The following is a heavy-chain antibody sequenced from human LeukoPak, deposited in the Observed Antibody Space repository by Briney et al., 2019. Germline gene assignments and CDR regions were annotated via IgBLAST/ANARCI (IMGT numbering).Heavy chain of an antibody. V-gene: IGHV1-46*01. CDR2: INPSGGST. Sequence: ASVKVSCKASGYTFTSYYMHWVRQAPGQGLEWMGIINPSGGSTSYAQKFQGRVTMTRDTSTSTVYMELSSLRSEDTAAYYCARASSSWYWFDPWGQGTLVTVSS. CDR1: GYTFTSYY. D-gene: IGHD6-13*01. CDR3: ARASSSWYWFDP. J-gene: IGHJ5*02.